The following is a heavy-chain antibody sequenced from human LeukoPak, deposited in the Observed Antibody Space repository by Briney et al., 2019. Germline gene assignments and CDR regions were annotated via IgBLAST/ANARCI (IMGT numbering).Heavy chain of an antibody. D-gene: IGHD3-22*01. Sequence: GGSLRLSCAASGFTLSSYEMNWVRQAPGKGLEWVSYISSSGSTKSYADSVKGRFTISRDNAKNSVYLQMKGLRAEDTAVYYCVREGYYDSSGYLGVFDYWGQGTLVTVSS. CDR1: GFTLSSYE. CDR2: ISSSGSTK. J-gene: IGHJ4*02. CDR3: VREGYYDSSGYLGVFDY. V-gene: IGHV3-48*03.